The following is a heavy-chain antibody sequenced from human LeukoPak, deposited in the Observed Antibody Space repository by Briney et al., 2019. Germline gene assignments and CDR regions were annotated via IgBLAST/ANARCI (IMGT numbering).Heavy chain of an antibody. CDR1: GFTFSSYA. J-gene: IGHJ4*02. V-gene: IGHV3-23*01. Sequence: GGSLRLSCAASGFTFSSYAMSWVRQAPGKGLEWVSAISGSGGSTYYADSVKGRFTISRDNSKNTLYLQMNSLRAEDTAVYYCARDEYPYCSGGSCLDYWGQGTLVTVSS. CDR2: ISGSGGST. CDR3: ARDEYPYCSGGSCLDY. D-gene: IGHD2-15*01.